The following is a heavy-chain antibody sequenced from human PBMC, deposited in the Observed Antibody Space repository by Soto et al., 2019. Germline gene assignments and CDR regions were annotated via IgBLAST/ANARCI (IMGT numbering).Heavy chain of an antibody. CDR1: GFTFSSYA. D-gene: IGHD3-22*01. CDR2: ISYDGSNK. Sequence: ESGGGVVQPGRSLRLSCAASGFTFSSYAMHWVRQAPGKGLEWVAVISYDGSNKNYADSVKGRFTISRDNSKKTLYLQMNSLRAEDTAVFYCARQARPSYDSSGYYYESDAFDIWGQGTMVTVSS. J-gene: IGHJ3*02. CDR3: ARQARPSYDSSGYYYESDAFDI. V-gene: IGHV3-30-3*01.